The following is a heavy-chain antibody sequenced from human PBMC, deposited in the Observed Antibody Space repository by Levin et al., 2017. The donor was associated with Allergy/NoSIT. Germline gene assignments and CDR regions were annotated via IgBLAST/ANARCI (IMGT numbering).Heavy chain of an antibody. CDR3: AGGPSSGSLRS. CDR1: GGSFKGYY. V-gene: IGHV4-34*01. CDR2: INHSGST. J-gene: IGHJ4*02. D-gene: IGHD3-22*01. Sequence: SQTLSLTCAAYGGSFKGYYWNWIRQPPGKGLEWIGEINHSGSTNYKPSLKSRVTISADTSKNQFSLKMSSVTAADTAVYYCAGGPSSGSLRSWGQGTLVTVSS.